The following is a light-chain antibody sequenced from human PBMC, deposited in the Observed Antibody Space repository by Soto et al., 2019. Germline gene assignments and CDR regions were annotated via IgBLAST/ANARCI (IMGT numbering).Light chain of an antibody. CDR1: QSVTTN. V-gene: IGKV3-15*01. Sequence: TQSPPTLSVSPGGRATLSCRASQSVTTNLAWYQQKPGQAPRLLIYGASTRATGIPARFSGSGSGTEFTLTISSLQSEDFAVYYCQQYNNWPPLTFGGGTKV. J-gene: IGKJ4*01. CDR3: QQYNNWPPLT. CDR2: GAS.